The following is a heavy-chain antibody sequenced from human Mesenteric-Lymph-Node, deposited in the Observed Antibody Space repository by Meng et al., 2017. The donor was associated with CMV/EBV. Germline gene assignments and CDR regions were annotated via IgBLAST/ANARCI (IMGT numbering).Heavy chain of an antibody. V-gene: IGHV6-1*01. Sequence: SQTLSLTCAISGDSVSSHSAAWNWIRQSPSRGLEWLGRTYYRSKWYNDYAVSVKSRITINPDTSKNQFSLQLNSVTPEDTAVYHCARELRVVVPAASYYYYGMDVWGQGTTVTVSS. CDR2: TYYRSKWYN. CDR3: ARELRVVVPAASYYYYGMDV. J-gene: IGHJ6*02. CDR1: GDSVSSHSAA. D-gene: IGHD2-2*01.